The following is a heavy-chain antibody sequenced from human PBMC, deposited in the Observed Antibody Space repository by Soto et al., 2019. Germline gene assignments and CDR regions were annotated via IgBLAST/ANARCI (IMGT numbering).Heavy chain of an antibody. CDR3: ARPYYDFWTGYPGAFFDY. V-gene: IGHV3-30-3*01. Sequence: QVQLVESGGGVVPPGRSLRLSCAASGFTFSTYSMYWVRQAPGKGLEWVAVISYDGSNKYEADSMKARFTISRDNSKNTLYLQMNSLSAEDTAVYYCARPYYDFWTGYPGAFFDYWGQGTLVTVSS. D-gene: IGHD3-3*01. CDR2: ISYDGSNK. CDR1: GFTFSTYS. J-gene: IGHJ4*02.